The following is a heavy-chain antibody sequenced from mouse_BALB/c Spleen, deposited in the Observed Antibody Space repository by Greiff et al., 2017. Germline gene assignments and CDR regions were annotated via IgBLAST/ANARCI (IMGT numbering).Heavy chain of an antibody. CDR2: IYPGSGNT. J-gene: IGHJ2*01. V-gene: IGHV1-77*01. CDR3: AITGGDY. CDR1: GYTFTDYY. Sequence: VQLQQSGAELARPGASVKLSCKASGYTFTDYYINWVKQRTGQGLEWIGEIYPGSGNTYYNEKFKGKATLTADKSSSTAYMQLSSLTSEDSAVYFCAITGGDYWGQGTTLTVSS. D-gene: IGHD4-1*01.